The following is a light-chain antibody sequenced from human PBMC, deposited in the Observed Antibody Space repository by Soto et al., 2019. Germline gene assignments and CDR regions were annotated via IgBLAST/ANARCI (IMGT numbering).Light chain of an antibody. Sequence: DIQMTQSPSSVSASVGDRVTITCRASPDVGKWLAWYQQKPGKAPPLLIPGASRLQSRAPSRYSGSGHGTDITLTISSLQPQDFATYYCQQANIFPITFGQGTRLEIK. CDR3: QQANIFPIT. CDR1: PDVGKW. V-gene: IGKV1-12*01. J-gene: IGKJ5*01. CDR2: GAS.